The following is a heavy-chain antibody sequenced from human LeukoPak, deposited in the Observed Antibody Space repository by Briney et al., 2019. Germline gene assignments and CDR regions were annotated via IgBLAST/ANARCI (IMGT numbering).Heavy chain of an antibody. CDR1: GFTFGSYW. Sequence: GGSLRLSCAASGFTFGSYWMSWVRQAPGKGLEWVANIKQDGSEKYYVDSVKGRFTISRDNAKNSLYLQMNSLRAEDTAVYYCARDPYGGYDYWGQGTLVTVSS. CDR3: ARDPYGGYDY. V-gene: IGHV3-7*01. CDR2: IKQDGSEK. D-gene: IGHD5-12*01. J-gene: IGHJ4*02.